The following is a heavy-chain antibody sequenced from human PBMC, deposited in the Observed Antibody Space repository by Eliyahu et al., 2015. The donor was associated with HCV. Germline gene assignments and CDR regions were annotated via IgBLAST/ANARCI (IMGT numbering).Heavy chain of an antibody. CDR3: ARDRLTGVYYFDY. Sequence: QVQLVQSGAEVKKPGASVKVSCKASGYXFTGYYIHWVRQAPGQGLEWMGWINPNSGDTNYAQKFQDRVTMTRDTSISTTYMELTRLKSDDTAVYYCARDRLTGVYYFDYWGQGTLVTVSS. J-gene: IGHJ4*02. CDR2: INPNSGDT. D-gene: IGHD7-27*01. V-gene: IGHV1-2*02. CDR1: GYXFTGYY.